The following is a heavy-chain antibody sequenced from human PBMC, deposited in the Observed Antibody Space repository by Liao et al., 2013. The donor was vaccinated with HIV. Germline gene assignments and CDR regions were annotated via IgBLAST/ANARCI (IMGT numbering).Heavy chain of an antibody. D-gene: IGHD6-13*01. J-gene: IGHJ6*02. V-gene: IGHV4-30-4*08. CDR2: IYYSGST. CDR3: ASPFPYSSSWYEGAFDI. CDR1: GDSISSAEYY. Sequence: QVQLQESGPGLVKPSETLSLTCTVSGDSISSAEYYWSWIRQPPGKGLEWIGYIYYSGSTYYNPSLKSRVLISVDTSKNQFSLKLSSVTAADTAVYYCASPFPYSSSWYEGAFDIWGQGTTVTVSS.